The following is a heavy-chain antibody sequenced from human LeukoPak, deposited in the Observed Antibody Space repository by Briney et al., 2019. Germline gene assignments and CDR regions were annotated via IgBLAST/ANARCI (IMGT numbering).Heavy chain of an antibody. CDR3: AKKNFGYCSGSSCYGDYGMDV. CDR1: GFTFSSYA. D-gene: IGHD2-15*01. CDR2: ISYDGSNK. J-gene: IGHJ6*02. Sequence: PGGSLRLSCAASGFTFSSYAMHWVRQAPGKGLEWVAVISYDGSNKYYADSVKGRFTISRDNSKNTLYLQMNSLRAEDTAVYYCAKKNFGYCSGSSCYGDYGMDVWGQGTTVTVSS. V-gene: IGHV3-30*04.